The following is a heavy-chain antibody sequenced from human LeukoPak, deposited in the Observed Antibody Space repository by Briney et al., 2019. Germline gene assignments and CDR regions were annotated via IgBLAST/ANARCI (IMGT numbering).Heavy chain of an antibody. CDR2: VYSDGSA. D-gene: IGHD5-24*01. CDR3: AMVEMSTISFS. J-gene: IGHJ5*02. V-gene: IGHV3-53*01. CDR1: GFTVISNY. Sequence: GGSLRLSCIASGFTVISNYMSWVRQAPGKGLEWISVVYSDGSADYADSVRGRFTTSRDNSKTTLYLRMNSLRVEDTAVYYCAMVEMSTISFSWGQGTLVTVSS.